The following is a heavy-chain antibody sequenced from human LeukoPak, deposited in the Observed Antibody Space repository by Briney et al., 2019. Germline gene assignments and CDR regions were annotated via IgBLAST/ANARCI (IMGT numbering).Heavy chain of an antibody. CDR1: GFTFSSYA. D-gene: IGHD6-13*01. V-gene: IGHV3-30*02. Sequence: GGSLRLSCAASGFTFSSYAMHWVRQAPGKGLEWVAFIRYDGTSKYYADSVRGRFTISRDHSKHTLYLQMNSLRAEDTAVYYCAKGQQQLIDYWGQGTLVTVSS. J-gene: IGHJ4*02. CDR2: IRYDGTSK. CDR3: AKGQQQLIDY.